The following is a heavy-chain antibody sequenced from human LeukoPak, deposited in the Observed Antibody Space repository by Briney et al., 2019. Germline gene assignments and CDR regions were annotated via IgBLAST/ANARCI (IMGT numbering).Heavy chain of an antibody. CDR1: GGSISSYY. CDR3: ARDMPSYYDSSGYYFYGMDV. J-gene: IGHJ6*02. Sequence: SETLSLTCTVSGGSISSYYWSWIRQPPGKGREWIGYIYYSGSTNYNPSLKSRVTISVDTSRNQFSLKLSSVTAADTAVYYCARDMPSYYDSSGYYFYGMDVWGQGTTVTVSS. V-gene: IGHV4-59*01. D-gene: IGHD3-22*01. CDR2: IYYSGST.